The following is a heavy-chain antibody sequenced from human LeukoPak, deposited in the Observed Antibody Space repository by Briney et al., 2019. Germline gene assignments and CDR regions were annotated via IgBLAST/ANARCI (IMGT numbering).Heavy chain of an antibody. V-gene: IGHV1-2*02. D-gene: IGHD3-3*01. J-gene: IGHJ5*02. Sequence: ASVKVSCKASGYTFTSYGISWVRQAPGQGLEWMGWINPNSGGTNYAQKFQGRVTMTRDTSISTAYMELSRLRSDDTAVYYCARAKPPYYDFWSGYSAIPISGFDPWGQGTLVTVSS. CDR3: ARAKPPYYDFWSGYSAIPISGFDP. CDR1: GYTFTSYG. CDR2: INPNSGGT.